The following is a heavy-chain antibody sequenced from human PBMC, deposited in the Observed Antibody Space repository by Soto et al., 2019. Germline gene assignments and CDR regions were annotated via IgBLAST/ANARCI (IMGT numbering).Heavy chain of an antibody. CDR1: GFTFSSYS. CDR2: ISSSSSYI. D-gene: IGHD6-13*01. V-gene: IGHV3-21*01. CDR3: ARSGSYSSSWYYLGWFDP. J-gene: IGHJ5*02. Sequence: NPGGSLRLSCAASGFTFSSYSMNWVRQAPGKGLEWVSSISSSSSYIYYADSVKGRFTISRDNAKNSLYLQMNSLRAEDTAVYYCARSGSYSSSWYYLGWFDPWGQGTLVTVSS.